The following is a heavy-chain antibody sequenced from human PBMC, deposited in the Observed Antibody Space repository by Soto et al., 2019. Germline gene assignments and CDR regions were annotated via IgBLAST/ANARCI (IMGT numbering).Heavy chain of an antibody. CDR2: ISWNSGSI. J-gene: IGHJ3*02. Sequence: EVQLVESGGGLVQPGRSLRLSCAASGFTFDDYAMHWVRQAPGKGLEWVSGISWNSGSIGYADSVKGRFTITRDNAKNSLYLQMNSLRAEDTALYYCAKGSGVFQLLYADAFDIWGQGTMVTVSS. CDR3: AKGSGVFQLLYADAFDI. D-gene: IGHD2-2*02. V-gene: IGHV3-9*01. CDR1: GFTFDDYA.